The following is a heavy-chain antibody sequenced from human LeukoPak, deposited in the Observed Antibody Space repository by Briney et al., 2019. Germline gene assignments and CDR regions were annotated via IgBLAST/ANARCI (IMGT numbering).Heavy chain of an antibody. CDR1: GFTFGSYA. Sequence: GGSLRLSCAASGFTFGSYAMHWVRQAPGKGLEWVAVISYDGSNKYYADSVKGRFTISRDNSKNTLYLQMNSLRAEDTAVYYCARDETNSGYATAPPYWGQGTLVTVSS. J-gene: IGHJ4*02. CDR3: ARDETNSGYATAPPY. CDR2: ISYDGSNK. D-gene: IGHD5-12*01. V-gene: IGHV3-30*04.